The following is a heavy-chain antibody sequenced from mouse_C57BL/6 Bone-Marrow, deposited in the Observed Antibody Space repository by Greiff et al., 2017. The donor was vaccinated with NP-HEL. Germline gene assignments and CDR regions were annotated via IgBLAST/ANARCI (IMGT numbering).Heavy chain of an antibody. D-gene: IGHD3-2*02. J-gene: IGHJ4*01. CDR3: ARETAQAKGAMDY. CDR1: GYTFTNYW. Sequence: QVQLQQSGAELVRPGTSVKMSCKASGYTFTNYWIGWAKQRPGHGLEWIGDIYPGGGYTNYNEKFKGKATLTADKSSSTAYLQFSSLTSKDSAIYDCARETAQAKGAMDYWGQGTSVTVSS. CDR2: IYPGGGYT. V-gene: IGHV1-63*01.